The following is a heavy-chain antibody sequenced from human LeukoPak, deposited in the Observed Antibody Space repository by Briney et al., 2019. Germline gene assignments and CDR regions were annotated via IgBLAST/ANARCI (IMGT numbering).Heavy chain of an antibody. CDR3: ARDNPRNDAFDI. CDR1: GFTFSSFA. Sequence: GGSLGLSCAASGFTFSSFAMSWVRQAPGKGLEWVSTISSSGSGTYYADSVKGRFTISRDNAKNSLYLQMNSLRAEDTAVYYCARDNPRNDAFDIWGQGTMVTVSS. CDR2: ISSSGSGT. V-gene: IGHV3-21*01. J-gene: IGHJ3*02. D-gene: IGHD1-14*01.